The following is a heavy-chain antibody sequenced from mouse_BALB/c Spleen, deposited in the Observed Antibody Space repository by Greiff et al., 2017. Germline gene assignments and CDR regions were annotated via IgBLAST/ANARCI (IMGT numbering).Heavy chain of an antibody. CDR3: ARSGGRGYWYFDV. CDR2: INPSTGYT. D-gene: IGHD1-1*01. J-gene: IGHJ1*01. CDR1: GYTFTSYW. Sequence: VQLQQSGAELAKPGASVKMSCKASGYTFTSYWMHWVKQRPGQGLEWIGYINPSTGYTEYNQKFKDKATLTADKSSSTAYMQLSSLTSEDSAVYYCARSGGRGYWYFDVWGAGTTVTVSS. V-gene: IGHV1-7*01.